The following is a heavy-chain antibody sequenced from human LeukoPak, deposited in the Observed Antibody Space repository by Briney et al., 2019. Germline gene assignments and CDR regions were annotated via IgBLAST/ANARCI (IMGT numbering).Heavy chain of an antibody. CDR2: ISIVSEYI. Sequence: KPVGSLRISCAASGFTFNIYTMNWVRQAPWQGLHSVSAISIVSEYIYYADSVKGRFTISRDNAKNSLFLEMNSLRADDTAVYYCARAPTVSVGYCSRSSCQADYWGQGTLVTVSS. V-gene: IGHV3-21*01. J-gene: IGHJ4*02. CDR1: GFTFNIYT. D-gene: IGHD2-2*01. CDR3: ARAPTVSVGYCSRSSCQADY.